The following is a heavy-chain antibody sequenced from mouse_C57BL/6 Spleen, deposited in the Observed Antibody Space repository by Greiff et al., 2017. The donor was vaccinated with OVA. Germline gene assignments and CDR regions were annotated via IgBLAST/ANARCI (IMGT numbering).Heavy chain of an antibody. D-gene: IGHD4-1*01. CDR1: GYTFTDYN. J-gene: IGHJ1*03. V-gene: IGHV1-22*01. CDR2: INPNNGGT. CDR3: ARNWVSYWYFEV. Sequence: QLQQSGPELVKPGASVKMSCKASGYTFTDYNMHWVKKSNGKSLEWIGYINPNNGGTSYNQKFKGDATLTVNKSSSTAYMERRSLTSEDSAVYYGARNWVSYWYFEVWGTGTTVTVSS.